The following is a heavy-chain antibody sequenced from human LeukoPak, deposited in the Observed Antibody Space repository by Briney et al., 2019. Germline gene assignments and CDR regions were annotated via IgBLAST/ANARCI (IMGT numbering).Heavy chain of an antibody. Sequence: SSETLSLTCTVSDDSITMYYWTWIRQPPGKGLEWIGYVDHTGSTKFNPSLNGRVSISRDTSNNFFSLRLRSVTAADTAVYYCARVYSSGWYLPRGKNWFDPWGQGTLVTVSS. CDR1: DDSITMYY. CDR2: VDHTGST. V-gene: IGHV4-59*12. CDR3: ARVYSSGWYLPRGKNWFDP. D-gene: IGHD6-19*01. J-gene: IGHJ5*02.